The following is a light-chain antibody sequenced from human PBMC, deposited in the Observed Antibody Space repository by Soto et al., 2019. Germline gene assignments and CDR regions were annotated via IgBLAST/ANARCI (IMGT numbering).Light chain of an antibody. CDR3: QTWGTDIRV. Sequence: QLVLTQSPSASASLGASGNLTCNLSSGYSSFAIAWHQQQPQKGPRYLMKLNRDGSHNRGDGIPDRFSGSSSGAERYLTVSILQSDDEADYYCQTWGTDIRVFVGGTKLTVL. CDR1: SGYSSFA. V-gene: IGLV4-69*01. J-gene: IGLJ2*01. CDR2: LNRDGSH.